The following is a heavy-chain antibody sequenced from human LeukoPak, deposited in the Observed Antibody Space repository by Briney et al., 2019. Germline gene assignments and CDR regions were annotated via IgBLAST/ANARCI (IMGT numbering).Heavy chain of an antibody. V-gene: IGHV4-30-2*01. J-gene: IGHJ3*02. D-gene: IGHD6-19*01. CDR1: GGSISSGGYY. Sequence: PSETLSLTCTVSGGSISSGGYYWSWIRQPPGKGLEWIGYIYHSGSTYYNPSLKSRVTISVDRSKNQFSLKLSSVTAADTAVYYCARDRNSGWYRDAFDIWGQGTMVTVSS. CDR3: ARDRNSGWYRDAFDI. CDR2: IYHSGST.